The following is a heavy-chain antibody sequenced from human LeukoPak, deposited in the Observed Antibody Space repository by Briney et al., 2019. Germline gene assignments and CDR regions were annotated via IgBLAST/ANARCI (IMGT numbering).Heavy chain of an antibody. CDR1: GGSISSGGYY. Sequence: PQTLSLTCTVSGGSISSGGYYWSWIRQHPGKGLEWIGYIYYSGSTYYNPSLKSRVTISVDTSKNQFSLKLSSVTAADTAVYYCARDLRSSSWGRGNWFDPWGQGTLVTVSS. J-gene: IGHJ5*02. D-gene: IGHD6-13*01. V-gene: IGHV4-31*03. CDR2: IYYSGST. CDR3: ARDLRSSSWGRGNWFDP.